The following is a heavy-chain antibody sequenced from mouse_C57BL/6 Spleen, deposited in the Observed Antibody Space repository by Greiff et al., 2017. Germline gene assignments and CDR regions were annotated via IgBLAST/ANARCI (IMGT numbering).Heavy chain of an antibody. CDR3: ARDRAEVYDGYYVFDY. J-gene: IGHJ2*01. CDR1: GFTFSSYA. D-gene: IGHD2-3*01. CDR2: ISDGGSYT. V-gene: IGHV5-4*01. Sequence: EVQRVESGGGLVKPGGSLKLSCAASGFTFSSYAMSWVRQTPEKRLEWVATISDGGSYTYYPDNVKGRFTISRDNAKNNLYLQMSHLKSEDTAMYYCARDRAEVYDGYYVFDYWGQGTTLTVSS.